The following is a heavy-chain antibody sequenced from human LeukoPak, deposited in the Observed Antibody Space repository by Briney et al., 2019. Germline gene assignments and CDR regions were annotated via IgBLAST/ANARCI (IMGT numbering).Heavy chain of an antibody. Sequence: PGGSLRLSCAASRFTFSSYAIHWVRQAPGKGLEWVAVISYDGSNKYYADSVKGRFTISRDNSKNTVYLQMNSLRAEDTAVYYCARDPLQMATITRTFDYWGQGTLATVSS. CDR1: RFTFSSYA. D-gene: IGHD5-24*01. CDR2: ISYDGSNK. J-gene: IGHJ4*02. V-gene: IGHV3-30*04. CDR3: ARDPLQMATITRTFDY.